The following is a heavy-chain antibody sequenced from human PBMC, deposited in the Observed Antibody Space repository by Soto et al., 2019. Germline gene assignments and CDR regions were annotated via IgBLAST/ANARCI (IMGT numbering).Heavy chain of an antibody. CDR3: ARGPSGDNVDS. CDR1: GGSISTVDYW. CDR2: IYDGGRT. D-gene: IGHD7-27*01. V-gene: IGHV4-30-4*01. Sequence: QVQLQESGPGLVKPSQTLSLTCTVSGGSISTVDYWWSWIRQSPDMGLEWIGHIYDGGRTYNNPSLESPVTMSVDTSKSQLSLTLSSVSAADTAVYYCARGPSGDNVDSWGQGTLVTVSS. J-gene: IGHJ4*02.